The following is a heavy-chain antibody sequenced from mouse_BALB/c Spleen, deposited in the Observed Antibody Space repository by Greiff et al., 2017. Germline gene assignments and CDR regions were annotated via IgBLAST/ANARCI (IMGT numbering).Heavy chain of an antibody. CDR1: GYTFTSYT. Sequence: QVQLQQSAAELARPGASVKMSCKASGYTFTSYTMHWVKQRPGQGLEWIGYINPSSGYTDYNQKFKDKTTLTADKSSSTAYMQLGSLTSEDSAVYYCARANYGSSACFDVWGEGTTVTVSA. D-gene: IGHD1-1*01. J-gene: IGHJ1*01. CDR2: INPSSGYT. CDR3: ARANYGSSACFDV. V-gene: IGHV1-4*02.